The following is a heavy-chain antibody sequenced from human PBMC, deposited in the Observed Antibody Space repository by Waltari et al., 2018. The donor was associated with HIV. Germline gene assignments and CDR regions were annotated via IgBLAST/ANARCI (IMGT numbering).Heavy chain of an antibody. CDR3: AGVPYDSSGLDAFDI. V-gene: IGHV4-59*01. J-gene: IGHJ3*02. D-gene: IGHD3-22*01. CDR2: NYYSGRT. Sequence: QVQLQVSGPGSAMPSETRSLTCTVSGGSISSSYWSWIRQPPGKGREWIGYNYYSGRTNYNPSLKRRVTISVDTSKNKFSLKLSSVTAADTAVYYCAGVPYDSSGLDAFDIWGQGTMVTVPS. CDR1: GGSISSSY.